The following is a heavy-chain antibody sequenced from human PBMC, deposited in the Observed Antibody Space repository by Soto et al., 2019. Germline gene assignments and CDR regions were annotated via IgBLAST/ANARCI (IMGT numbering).Heavy chain of an antibody. CDR1: GFTFSSYA. CDR3: AKDTGIAVAGTNAFDI. D-gene: IGHD6-19*01. V-gene: IGHV3-23*01. J-gene: IGHJ3*02. Sequence: EVQLLESGGGLVQPGGSLRLSCAASGFTFSSYAMSWVRQAPGKGLEWVSAISGSGGSTYYADSMKGRFTISRDNSKNTLYLQMNSLRAEDTAVYYCAKDTGIAVAGTNAFDIWGQGTMVTVSS. CDR2: ISGSGGST.